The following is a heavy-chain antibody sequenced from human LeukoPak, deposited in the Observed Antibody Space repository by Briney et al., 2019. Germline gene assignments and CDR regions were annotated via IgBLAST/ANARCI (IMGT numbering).Heavy chain of an antibody. Sequence: GGSLRLSCAASGFTFKRYAMHWVRQAPGKGLEWLTIMSYDGNISYYADSVKGRFTISRDNSNDTLYLQMNSLRADDTAVYYCTRGRSVYGSGSYSAHWGQGTLVTVSS. D-gene: IGHD3-10*01. J-gene: IGHJ4*02. CDR3: TRGRSVYGSGSYSAH. CDR2: MSYDGNIS. CDR1: GFTFKRYA. V-gene: IGHV3-30*04.